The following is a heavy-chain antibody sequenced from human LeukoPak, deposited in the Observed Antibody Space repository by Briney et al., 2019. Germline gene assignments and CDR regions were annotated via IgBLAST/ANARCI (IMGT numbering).Heavy chain of an antibody. V-gene: IGHV3-23*01. Sequence: GGSLRLSCAASGFTFSSYAMSWVRQAPGKGLEWVSAISGSGGSTYYADSVKGRFTISRDNSKNTLYLQMNSLRAEDTAVYYCAKGRDDSSGYYYYYYGMDVWGQGTTVTVSS. J-gene: IGHJ6*02. CDR1: GFTFSSYA. CDR2: ISGSGGST. D-gene: IGHD3-22*01. CDR3: AKGRDDSSGYYYYYYGMDV.